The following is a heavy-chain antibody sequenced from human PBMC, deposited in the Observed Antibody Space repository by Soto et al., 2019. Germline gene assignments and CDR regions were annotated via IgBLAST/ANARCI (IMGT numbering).Heavy chain of an antibody. CDR1: GGSISSSNW. D-gene: IGHD5-18*01. J-gene: IGHJ4*02. Sequence: QVQLQESGPGLVKPSGTLSLTCAVSGGSISSSNWWSWVRQPPGKGLEWIGEIYHSGSTNYNPSLNVSVTIXXDXSXXQFSLSLSSGTAADPAVYDCASVSLRSSYGTGGDYWGQGTLVTVSS. V-gene: IGHV4-4*02. CDR2: IYHSGST. CDR3: ASVSLRSSYGTGGDY.